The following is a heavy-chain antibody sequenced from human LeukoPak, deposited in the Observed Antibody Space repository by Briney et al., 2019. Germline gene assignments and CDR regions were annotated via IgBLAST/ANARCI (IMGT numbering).Heavy chain of an antibody. V-gene: IGHV3-30*02. CDR2: IWYDGSNK. CDR1: GFTFSSYG. D-gene: IGHD3-3*01. J-gene: IGHJ3*02. CDR3: ANDGGIFGVALPDAFDI. Sequence: GGSLRLSCAASGFTFSSYGMHWVRQAPGKGLEWVAVIWYDGSNKYYADSVKGRFTISRDNSKNTLYLQMNSLRAEDTAVYYCANDGGIFGVALPDAFDIWGQGTMVTVSS.